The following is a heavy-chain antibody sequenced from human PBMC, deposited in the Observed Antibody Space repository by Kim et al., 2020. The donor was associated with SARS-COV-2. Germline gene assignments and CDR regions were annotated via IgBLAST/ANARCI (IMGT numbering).Heavy chain of an antibody. Sequence: YANSGKGRFTSPRDDAKNSLYLQMNGLRAEDTAVYYCARGGAGSGYDFDNWGQGTLVTVSS. CDR3: ARGGAGSGYDFDN. V-gene: IGHV3-11*01. D-gene: IGHD2-15*01. J-gene: IGHJ4*02.